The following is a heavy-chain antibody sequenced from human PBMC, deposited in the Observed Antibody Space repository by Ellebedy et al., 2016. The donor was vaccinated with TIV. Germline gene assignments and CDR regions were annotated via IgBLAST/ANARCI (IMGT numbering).Heavy chain of an antibody. V-gene: IGHV4-4*02. CDR3: ARWNEGFDY. CDR2: IYHSGST. D-gene: IGHD1-1*01. Sequence: MPSETLSLTCGVSGGSISSSNWWSWVRQPPGKGLEWIGEIYHSGSTNYNPSLKSRVTISVDKSKNQFSLKLSSVTAADAAMYYCARWNEGFDYWGQGTLVTVSS. CDR1: GGSISSSNW. J-gene: IGHJ4*02.